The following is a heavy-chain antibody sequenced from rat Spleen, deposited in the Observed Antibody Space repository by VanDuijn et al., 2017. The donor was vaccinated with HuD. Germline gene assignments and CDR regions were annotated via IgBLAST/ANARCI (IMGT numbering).Heavy chain of an antibody. CDR3: ARLGYYWYTYRYVMDA. J-gene: IGHJ4*01. CDR1: GFTFSNYG. V-gene: IGHV5S14*01. CDR2: ISTGGGNT. Sequence: EVQLVESGGGLVQPGRSLKLSCAASGFTFSNYGMAWVRQTPTKGLEWVASISTGGGNTYYRDSGKGRFTNSRDNAKNTQYWQMDRLRSEETATYYCARLGYYWYTYRYVMDAWGQGASVTVAS. D-gene: IGHD1-9*01.